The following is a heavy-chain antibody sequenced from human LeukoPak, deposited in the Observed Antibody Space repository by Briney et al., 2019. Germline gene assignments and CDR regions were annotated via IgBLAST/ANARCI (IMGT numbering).Heavy chain of an antibody. CDR3: ARAVKGPIAVAGYDPSNEFDY. Sequence: PGASVKVSCKTSGYTFTGYYLHWVRQAPGQGFEWMGWINPNSGATNYAQKLQGRVTMTTGTSTNTAYMELRSLRSDDTAVYYCARAVKGPIAVAGYDPSNEFDYWGQGTLVTVSS. CDR2: INPNSGAT. V-gene: IGHV1-2*02. CDR1: GYTFTGYY. J-gene: IGHJ4*02. D-gene: IGHD6-19*01.